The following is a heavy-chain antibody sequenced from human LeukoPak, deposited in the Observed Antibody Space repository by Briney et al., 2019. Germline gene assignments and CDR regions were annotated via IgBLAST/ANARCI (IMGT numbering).Heavy chain of an antibody. V-gene: IGHV4-39*07. Sequence: TSETLSLTCTVSGGSISSSSYYWGWIRQPPGKGLEWIGYIYHSGSTYYNPSLKSRVTISVDRSKNRFSLKLSSVTAADTAVYYCARTLGYLDYWGQGTLVTVSS. CDR2: IYHSGST. J-gene: IGHJ4*02. CDR1: GGSISSSSYY. CDR3: ARTLGYLDY. D-gene: IGHD2-15*01.